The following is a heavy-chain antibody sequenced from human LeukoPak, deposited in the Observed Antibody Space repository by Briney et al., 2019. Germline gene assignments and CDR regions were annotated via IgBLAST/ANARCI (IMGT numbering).Heavy chain of an antibody. Sequence: SETLSLTCTVSGGSISSYYWSWIRQPPGKGLEWIGYIYYSGSTNYNPSLKSRVTISVDTSKNQFSPKLSSVTAADTAVYYCARSGWTYYYGSGSYGPFDIWGQGTMVTVSS. CDR1: GGSISSYY. CDR3: ARSGWTYYYGSGSYGPFDI. V-gene: IGHV4-59*01. D-gene: IGHD3-10*01. J-gene: IGHJ3*02. CDR2: IYYSGST.